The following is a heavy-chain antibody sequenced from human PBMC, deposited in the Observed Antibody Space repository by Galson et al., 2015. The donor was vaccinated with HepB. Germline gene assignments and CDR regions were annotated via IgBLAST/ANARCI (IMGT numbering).Heavy chain of an antibody. V-gene: IGHV3-30*02. CDR3: AKDRGYYGAKTPYYFDH. J-gene: IGHJ4*02. Sequence: SLRLSCAASGFTFSNYGMHWVRQAPGKGLEWVAFIRYDGSDKHYADSVKGRFTISRDSSKNTLYLQMNRLRAEDTAVYYCAKDRGYYGAKTPYYFDHWGQGTLVPVSS. CDR1: GFTFSNYG. D-gene: IGHD3-10*01. CDR2: IRYDGSDK.